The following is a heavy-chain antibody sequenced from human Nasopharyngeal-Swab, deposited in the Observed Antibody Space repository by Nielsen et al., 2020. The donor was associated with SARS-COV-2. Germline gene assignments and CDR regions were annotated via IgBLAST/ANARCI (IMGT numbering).Heavy chain of an antibody. V-gene: IGHV3-33*01. CDR2: IWYDGSNK. CDR3: ARDFPFGGDVVY. Sequence: GESLKIPCAASGFTFSSYGMHWVRQAPGKGLEWVAVIWYDGSNKYYADSVKGRFTISRDNSKNTLYLQMNSLRAEDTAVYYCARDFPFGGDVVYWGQGTLVTVSS. D-gene: IGHD3-10*01. J-gene: IGHJ4*02. CDR1: GFTFSSYG.